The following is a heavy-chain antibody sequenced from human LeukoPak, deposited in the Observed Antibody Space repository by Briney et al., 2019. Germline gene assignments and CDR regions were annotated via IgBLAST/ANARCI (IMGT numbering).Heavy chain of an antibody. CDR2: IRYDGSNK. Sequence: GGPLRLSCAASGFTFSSYGMHWVRQAPGKGLEWVALIRYDGSNKYYADSVKGRFTISRDNSKNTLYLQMNSLRAEDTAVYYCASTYVVVTAVHDAFHIWGQGTMVTVSS. V-gene: IGHV3-30*02. CDR3: ASTYVVVTAVHDAFHI. CDR1: GFTFSSYG. J-gene: IGHJ3*02. D-gene: IGHD2-21*02.